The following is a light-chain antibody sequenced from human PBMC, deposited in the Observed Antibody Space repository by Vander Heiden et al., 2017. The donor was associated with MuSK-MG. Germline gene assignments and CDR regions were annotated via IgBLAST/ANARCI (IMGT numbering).Light chain of an antibody. V-gene: IGKV1-5*03. Sequence: DIQFTQSPSTLSASVGDRVTITCRASQSMSTWLAWYQQKPGKAPKLLIYKASSLQSGVPSRFSGSGSGTEYTLTISGLQPDDFATYYCQQHDSDSQTFGQGTRVEFQ. CDR3: QQHDSDSQT. CDR2: KAS. J-gene: IGKJ1*01. CDR1: QSMSTW.